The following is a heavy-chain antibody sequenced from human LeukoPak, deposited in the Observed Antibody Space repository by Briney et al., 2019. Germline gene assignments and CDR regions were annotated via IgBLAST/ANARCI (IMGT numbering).Heavy chain of an antibody. CDR2: IYYSGSS. CDR1: GGSINSIGYS. D-gene: IGHD2-2*01. Sequence: PSQTLSLTCTVSGGSINSIGYSWTWIRQHPGKGLEWIGYIYYSGSSYYNPSLKSRLTISVDTSKNQFSLKLNSVTAADAAVYYCARELVPVANAHIYGMDVWGQGTTVTVSS. CDR3: ARELVPVANAHIYGMDV. V-gene: IGHV4-31*03. J-gene: IGHJ6*02.